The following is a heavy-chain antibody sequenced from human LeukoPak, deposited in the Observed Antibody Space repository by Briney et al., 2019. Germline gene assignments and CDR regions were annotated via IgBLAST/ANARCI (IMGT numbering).Heavy chain of an antibody. J-gene: IGHJ4*02. D-gene: IGHD2-2*02. CDR3: ARLVDCSSTSCYKIVDY. CDR1: GYTFTGSY. CDR2: INPNSGGT. V-gene: IGHV1-2*02. Sequence: GASVKVSCKASGYTFTGSYMHWVRQAPGQGLEWMGWINPNSGGTNYAQKFQGRVTMTRDTSISTAYMELSRLRSDDTAVYYCARLVDCSSTSCYKIVDYWGQGTLVTVSS.